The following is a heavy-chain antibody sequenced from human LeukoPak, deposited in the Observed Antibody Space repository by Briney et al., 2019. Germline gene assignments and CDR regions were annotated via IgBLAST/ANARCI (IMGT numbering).Heavy chain of an antibody. D-gene: IGHD3-22*01. CDR2: IYYSGST. CDR1: GSPISSSMNY. V-gene: IGHV4-39*07. Sequence: PSETLSLTCSVSGSPISSSMNYWGWVRQPPGKGPEWIGSIYYSGSTYYNPSLKSRVTISVDTSKNQFSLKLSSVTAADTAVYYCARDGPDNYYDSSGYSPGTDYWGQGTLVTVSS. J-gene: IGHJ4*02. CDR3: ARDGPDNYYDSSGYSPGTDY.